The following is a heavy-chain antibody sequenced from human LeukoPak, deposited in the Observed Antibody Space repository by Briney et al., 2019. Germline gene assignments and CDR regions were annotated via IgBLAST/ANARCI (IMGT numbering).Heavy chain of an antibody. D-gene: IGHD1-26*01. CDR1: GGSISSGSYY. CDR2: IYYSGST. Sequence: SETLSLTCSVSGGSISSGSYYWGWIRQPPGKGLEWIGSIYYSGSTYYNPSLKSRVTISVDTSKDQFSLKLTSVTAADTAVYYCARGGSYPLDYWGQGTLVTVSS. J-gene: IGHJ4*02. CDR3: ARGGSYPLDY. V-gene: IGHV4-39*01.